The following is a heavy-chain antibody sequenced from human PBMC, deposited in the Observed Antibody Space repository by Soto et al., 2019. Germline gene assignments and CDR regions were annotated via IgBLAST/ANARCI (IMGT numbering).Heavy chain of an antibody. V-gene: IGHV4-30-2*01. Sequence: PSETLSLTCTVSGGSISSGGYSWSWIRQPPGKGLEWIGYIYHSGSTYYNPSLKSRVTISVDRSKDQFSLKLSSVTAADTAVYYCARAYGYSGYDTNWFDPWGQGTLVTVSS. CDR1: GGSISSGGYS. J-gene: IGHJ5*02. D-gene: IGHD5-12*01. CDR3: ARAYGYSGYDTNWFDP. CDR2: IYHSGST.